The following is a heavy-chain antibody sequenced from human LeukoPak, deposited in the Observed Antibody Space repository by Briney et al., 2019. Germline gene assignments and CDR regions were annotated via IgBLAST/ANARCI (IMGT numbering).Heavy chain of an antibody. J-gene: IGHJ3*02. CDR1: GFTFSSYG. D-gene: IGHD3-22*01. CDR2: IWYDGSNK. V-gene: IGHV3-33*01. CDR3: ASRNYYDSREAFDI. Sequence: PGRSLRLSCAASGFTFSSYGMHWVRQAPGKGLEWVAVIWYDGSNKYYADSVKGRFTISRDNSKNTLYLQMNSLRAEDTAVYYCASRNYYDSREAFDIWGQGTMVTVSS.